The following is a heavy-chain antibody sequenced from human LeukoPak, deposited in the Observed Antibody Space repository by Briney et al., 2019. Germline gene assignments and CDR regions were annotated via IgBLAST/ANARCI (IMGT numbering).Heavy chain of an antibody. CDR1: GFPFMSNY. CDR3: ARGGIVVVPAALDI. D-gene: IGHD2-2*01. J-gene: IGHJ3*02. V-gene: IGHV3-53*05. Sequence: PGGSLDTSLAAPGFPFMSNYMSWGRQAPGKGLEGGSVIYGGGSTYYSDSVKGRFTISRDNSKNTLYLQMNSLRAEDTAVYYCARGGIVVVPAALDIWGQGTMVTVSS. CDR2: IYGGGST.